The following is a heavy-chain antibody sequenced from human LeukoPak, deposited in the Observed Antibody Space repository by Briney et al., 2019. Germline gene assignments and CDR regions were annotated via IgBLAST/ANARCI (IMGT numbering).Heavy chain of an antibody. CDR3: ARHASYYDSSGFYQYFDY. Sequence: SETLSLTCTVSGGSINSYHWSWIRQPPGKGLEWIGYIYYSGSSNYNPSLKRRVTISIDTSKNQFSLNLSSVTAADTAVYYCARHASYYDSSGFYQYFDYWGQGTLVTVSS. CDR1: GGSINSYH. D-gene: IGHD3-22*01. CDR2: IYYSGSS. J-gene: IGHJ4*02. V-gene: IGHV4-59*01.